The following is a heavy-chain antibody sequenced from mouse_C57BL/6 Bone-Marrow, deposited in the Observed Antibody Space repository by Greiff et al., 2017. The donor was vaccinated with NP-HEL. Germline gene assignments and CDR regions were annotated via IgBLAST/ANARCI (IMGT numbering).Heavy chain of an antibody. D-gene: IGHD1-1*01. Sequence: EVQRVESEGGLVQPGSSMKLSCTASGFTFSDYYMAWVRQVPEKGLEWVANINYDGSSTYYLDSLKSRFIISRDNAKNILYLQMSSLKSEDTATYYCARVGIYYYGSSLAYWGQGTLVTVSA. CDR1: GFTFSDYY. V-gene: IGHV5-16*01. J-gene: IGHJ3*01. CDR2: INYDGSST. CDR3: ARVGIYYYGSSLAY.